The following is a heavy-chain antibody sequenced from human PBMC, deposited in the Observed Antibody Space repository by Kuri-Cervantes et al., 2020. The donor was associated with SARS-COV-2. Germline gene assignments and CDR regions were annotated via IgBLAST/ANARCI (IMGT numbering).Heavy chain of an antibody. J-gene: IGHJ4*02. CDR2: INPSGGST. Sequence: ASVKVSCKASGYTFTSYYMHWMRQAPGQGLEWMGIINPSGGSTSYAQKFQGSVTMTRDTSTSTVYMELSSLRSEDTAVYYCARSPSNGDYDGWFDYWGQGTLVTVSS. D-gene: IGHD4-17*01. V-gene: IGHV1-46*01. CDR1: GYTFTSYY. CDR3: ARSPSNGDYDGWFDY.